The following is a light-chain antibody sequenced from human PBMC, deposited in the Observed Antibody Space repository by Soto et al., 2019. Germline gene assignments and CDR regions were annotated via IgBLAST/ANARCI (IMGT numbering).Light chain of an antibody. CDR3: QQYNNWPPMYT. Sequence: EIVMTQSPATLSVSPGERATLSCRASQSVGTNLAWYQQKPGQAPRLLIYGASTRATGIPARFSGSGSGTKFTLTISSLQAEDFGVYYCQQYNNWPPMYTFGQGTKLEIK. V-gene: IGKV3-15*01. CDR1: QSVGTN. CDR2: GAS. J-gene: IGKJ2*01.